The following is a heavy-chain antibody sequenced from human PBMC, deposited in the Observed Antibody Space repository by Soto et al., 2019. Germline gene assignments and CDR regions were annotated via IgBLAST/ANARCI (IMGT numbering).Heavy chain of an antibody. Sequence: QVQLQESGPGLVKPSQTLSLTCTVSGGSISGGTYYWSWIRQPPGQGLEWIGYIYFSGSTYYNPSLKSRVITSVGTSKNQFSLRLSSVTAADTAVYYGARSDWPTQMDVWGQGTTVTVSS. CDR3: ARSDWPTQMDV. V-gene: IGHV4-31*03. D-gene: IGHD2-21*01. CDR2: IYFSGST. J-gene: IGHJ6*02. CDR1: GGSISGGTYY.